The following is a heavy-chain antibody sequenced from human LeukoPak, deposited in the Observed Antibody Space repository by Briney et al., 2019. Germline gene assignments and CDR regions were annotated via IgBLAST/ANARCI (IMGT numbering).Heavy chain of an antibody. Sequence: ASVKVFCKASGYTFTSYYMHWVRQAPGQGLEWMGIINPSGGSTSYAQKFQGRVTMTRDMSTSTVYMELSSLRSEDTAVYYCARAVGLYDSSGTDDYWGQGTLVTVSS. J-gene: IGHJ4*02. D-gene: IGHD3-22*01. CDR3: ARAVGLYDSSGTDDY. CDR2: INPSGGST. V-gene: IGHV1-46*01. CDR1: GYTFTSYY.